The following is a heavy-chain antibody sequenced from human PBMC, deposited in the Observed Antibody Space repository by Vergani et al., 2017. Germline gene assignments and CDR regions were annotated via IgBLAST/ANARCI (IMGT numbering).Heavy chain of an antibody. Sequence: QVQLVQSGAEVKKPGASVKVSCKASGYTFTGYYMHWVRQAPGQGLEWMGWINPNSGGTNYAQKFQGRVTMTRDTSISTADMELSRLRSDDTAVYYCAKGATMVRGRLGYYFDYWGQGTLVTVSS. J-gene: IGHJ4*02. D-gene: IGHD3-10*01. CDR3: AKGATMVRGRLGYYFDY. V-gene: IGHV1-2*02. CDR1: GYTFTGYY. CDR2: INPNSGGT.